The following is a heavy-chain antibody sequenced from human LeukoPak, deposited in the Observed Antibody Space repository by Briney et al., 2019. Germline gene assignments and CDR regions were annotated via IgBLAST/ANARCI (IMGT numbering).Heavy chain of an antibody. Sequence: PSETLSLTCTVSGGSISSSSYYWGWIRQPPGKGLEWIGSIYYSGSTYYNPSLKSRVTISVDTSKNQFSLKLSSVTAADTAVYYCARSLAAIYWGQGTLVTVSP. D-gene: IGHD2-2*01. CDR3: ARSLAAIY. CDR2: IYYSGST. V-gene: IGHV4-39*01. CDR1: GGSISSSSYY. J-gene: IGHJ4*02.